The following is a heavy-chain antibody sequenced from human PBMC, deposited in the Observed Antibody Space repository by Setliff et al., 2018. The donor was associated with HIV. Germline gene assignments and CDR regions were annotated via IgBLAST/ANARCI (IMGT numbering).Heavy chain of an antibody. V-gene: IGHV3-15*01. D-gene: IGHD3-10*01. CDR2: IKSKADGGAT. Sequence: LSCAASGFTFSDYYMSWIRQAPGKGLEWVGRIKSKADGGATDYAAPVKGRFSISRDDSKNMLYLQMNSLETEDTAVYYCTTDLIIRGVIIDGALRWGQGTLVTVSS. CDR1: GFTFSDYY. J-gene: IGHJ4*02. CDR3: TTDLIIRGVIIDGALR.